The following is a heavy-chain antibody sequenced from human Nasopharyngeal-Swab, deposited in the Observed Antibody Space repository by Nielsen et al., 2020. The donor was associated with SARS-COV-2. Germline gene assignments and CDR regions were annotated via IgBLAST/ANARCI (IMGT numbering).Heavy chain of an antibody. CDR3: ASPELDSSGYYIGY. D-gene: IGHD3-22*01. CDR1: GVSYDFMEAFY. CDR2: CSGGGNC. V-gene: IGHV4-61*08. Sequence: GSLRLSCTVSGVSYDFMEAFYWAWIRQAPGQGLEWIGSCSGGGNCNFNPSLKSRVTIKSDTSKSELSLKLDSVTTADTAVYYCASPELDSSGYYIGYWGQGTLVTVSS. J-gene: IGHJ4*02.